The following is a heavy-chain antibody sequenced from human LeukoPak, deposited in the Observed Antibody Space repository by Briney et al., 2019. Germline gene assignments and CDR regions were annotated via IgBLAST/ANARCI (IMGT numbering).Heavy chain of an antibody. Sequence: PSETLSLTCTVPGGSISSSSYYWDWIRQPPGKGLEWIGYIYYSGSTNYNPSLKSRVTISVDTSKNQFSLKLSSVTAADTAVYYCARVSWNDYSKIFGYYYMDVWGKGTTVTVSS. V-gene: IGHV4-61*05. CDR2: IYYSGST. J-gene: IGHJ6*03. D-gene: IGHD4-11*01. CDR3: ARVSWNDYSKIFGYYYMDV. CDR1: GGSISSSSYY.